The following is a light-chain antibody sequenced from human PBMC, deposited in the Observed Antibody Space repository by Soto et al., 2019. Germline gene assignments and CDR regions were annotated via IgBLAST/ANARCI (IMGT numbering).Light chain of an antibody. Sequence: EVVMARATASLSLSPGERATLSLMASQGVSSNLAWYQQDRGHAPRLLIYGASTRLPGIPCSFSVSGSGSKFTLTISCLPSADFALYHCPQYNSWLWTLGQRTKVDIK. J-gene: IGKJ1*01. V-gene: IGKV3D-15*01. CDR3: PQYNSWLWT. CDR2: GAS. CDR1: QGVSSN.